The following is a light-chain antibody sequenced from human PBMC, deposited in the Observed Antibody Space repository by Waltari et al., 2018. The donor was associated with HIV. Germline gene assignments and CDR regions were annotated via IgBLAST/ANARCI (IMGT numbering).Light chain of an antibody. CDR1: QDVTKS. V-gene: IGKV1-16*01. CDR2: AAS. J-gene: IGKJ5*01. CDR3: QQYHSYLMT. Sequence: DIQMTQSPSSLSASVGDRVPLTCRASQDVTKSIAWFQQKPGKAPKSLIFAASSLRSGVPSRFSGSGSGTDFTLTISGLLPEDFATYYCQQYHSYLMTFGQGTRLEIK.